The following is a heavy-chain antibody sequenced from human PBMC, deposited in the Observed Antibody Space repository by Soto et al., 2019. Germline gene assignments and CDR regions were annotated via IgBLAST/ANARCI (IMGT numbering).Heavy chain of an antibody. V-gene: IGHV3-30-3*01. Sequence: QVQLVESGGRVVQPERSLRLSCAASGFTFRTFAMHWVRQAPGKGLEWVAVISNDGSIKYFLDSVKGRFTISRDNSNNTRSLQMDSLRAEDTAGYYCARDKKPFNWGPSILKSYYYGMDVWGQGTTVTVSS. CDR3: ARDKKPFNWGPSILKSYYYGMDV. CDR1: GFTFRTFA. J-gene: IGHJ6*02. CDR2: ISNDGSIK. D-gene: IGHD7-27*01.